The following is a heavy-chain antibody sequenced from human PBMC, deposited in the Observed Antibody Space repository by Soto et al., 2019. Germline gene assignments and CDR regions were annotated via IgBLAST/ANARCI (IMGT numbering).Heavy chain of an antibody. CDR1: LYTFTSYR. CDR3: AREDSSGYYWDY. D-gene: IGHD3-22*01. Sequence: ASVKVSCKASLYTFTSYRISWVRQAPGQGLEWMGWISAYNGNTNYAQKLQGRVTMTTDTSTSTAYMELRSLRSDDTAVYYCAREDSSGYYWDYWGQGTLVTVSS. J-gene: IGHJ4*02. CDR2: ISAYNGNT. V-gene: IGHV1-18*04.